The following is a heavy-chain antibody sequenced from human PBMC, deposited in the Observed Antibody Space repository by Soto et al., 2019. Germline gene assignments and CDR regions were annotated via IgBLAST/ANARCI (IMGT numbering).Heavy chain of an antibody. CDR2: ISAYNGNT. CDR3: ARVGAYELRFLEWLFDY. J-gene: IGHJ4*02. Sequence: ASVKVSCKASGYTFTSYGISWVRQAPGQGLEWMGWISAYNGNTNYAQKLQGRVTMTTDTSTSTAYMELRSLRSDDTAVYYCARVGAYELRFLEWLFDYWGQGTLVTVSS. V-gene: IGHV1-18*01. D-gene: IGHD3-3*01. CDR1: GYTFTSYG.